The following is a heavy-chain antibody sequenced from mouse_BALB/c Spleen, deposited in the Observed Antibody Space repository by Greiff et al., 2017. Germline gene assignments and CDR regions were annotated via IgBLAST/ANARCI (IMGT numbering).Heavy chain of an antibody. CDR2: IYPGDGDT. Sequence: QVQLQQSGAELVRPGSSVKISCKASGYAFSSYWLNWVKQRPGQGLEWIGQIYPGDGDTNYNGKFKGKATLTADKSSSTAYMQLSSLTSEDSAVYFCARTPTVVDWYFDVWGAGTTVTVSS. D-gene: IGHD1-1*01. J-gene: IGHJ1*01. CDR3: ARTPTVVDWYFDV. CDR1: GYAFSSYW. V-gene: IGHV1-80*01.